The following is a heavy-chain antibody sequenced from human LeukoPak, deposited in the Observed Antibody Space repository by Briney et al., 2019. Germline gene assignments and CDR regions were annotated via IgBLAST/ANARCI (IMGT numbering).Heavy chain of an antibody. V-gene: IGHV4-31*03. Sequence: SETLSLTCTVSGGSISSGGYYWSWIRQHPGNGLEWIGYIYYSGSTYYNPSLKSRVTISVDTSKNQFSLKLSSVTAADTAVYYCARLDSPNAFDIWGQGTMVTVSS. J-gene: IGHJ3*02. CDR1: GGSISSGGYY. CDR2: IYYSGST. CDR3: ARLDSPNAFDI. D-gene: IGHD3-22*01.